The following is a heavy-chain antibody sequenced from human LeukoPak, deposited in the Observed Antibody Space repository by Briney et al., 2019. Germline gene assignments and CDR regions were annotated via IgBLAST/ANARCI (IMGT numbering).Heavy chain of an antibody. J-gene: IGHJ4*02. CDR1: GFSFSNYW. Sequence: GGSLRLSCAASGFSFSNYWMSWVRQAPGKGLEWVANIKQDGSAISYVDSVKGRFTTSRDNAKNSLYLQMNSLRAEDTAVYYCARNRGAGGGYFDYWGQRALVTVSS. CDR2: IKQDGSAI. V-gene: IGHV3-7*05. CDR3: ARNRGAGGGYFDY. D-gene: IGHD3-16*01.